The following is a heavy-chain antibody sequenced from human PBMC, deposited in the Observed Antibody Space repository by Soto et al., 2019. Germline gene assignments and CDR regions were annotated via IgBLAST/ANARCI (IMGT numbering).Heavy chain of an antibody. CDR2: IHYSGKT. V-gene: IGHV4-31*03. J-gene: IGHJ5*02. CDR1: GGSISSAGHY. CDR3: ARGKSSWALNWFDP. D-gene: IGHD2-2*01. Sequence: QVQLQESGPGLVKPSQTLSLTCTVSGGSISSAGHYWSWIRRHPGKSLEWVGYIHYSGKTYYNPSLESRIIISIDTSKNQFFLNLNSVTDADTAVYYCARGKSSWALNWFDPWGQGTLVTVSS.